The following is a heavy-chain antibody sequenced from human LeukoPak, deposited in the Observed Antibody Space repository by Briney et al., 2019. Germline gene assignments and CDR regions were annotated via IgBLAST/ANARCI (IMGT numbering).Heavy chain of an antibody. V-gene: IGHV3-43D*03. CDR3: AKGLGWELLGAFDI. Sequence: QAGGSLRLSCAASGFTFDDYAMHWVRQAPGKGLEWVSLISWDGGSTYYADSVKGRFTISRDNSKNSLYLQMNSLRAEDTALYYCAKGLGWELLGAFDIWGQGTMVTVSS. J-gene: IGHJ3*02. CDR2: ISWDGGST. CDR1: GFTFDDYA. D-gene: IGHD1-26*01.